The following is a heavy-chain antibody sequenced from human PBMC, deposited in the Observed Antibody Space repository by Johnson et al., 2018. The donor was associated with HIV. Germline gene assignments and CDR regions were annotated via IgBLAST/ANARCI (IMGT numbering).Heavy chain of an antibody. CDR2: ISYDGSNK. Sequence: QVQLVESGGGVVQPGRSLRLSCAASGFTFSSYAMHWVRQAPGKGLEWVAVISYDGSNKYYADSVKGRFTISRDNSKNTLYLQMNSLRAEDTAVYYCARDQYSGGHRRPGAFYIWGQGTMVTVSS. J-gene: IGHJ3*02. V-gene: IGHV3-30*04. D-gene: IGHD1-26*01. CDR3: ARDQYSGGHRRPGAFYI. CDR1: GFTFSSYA.